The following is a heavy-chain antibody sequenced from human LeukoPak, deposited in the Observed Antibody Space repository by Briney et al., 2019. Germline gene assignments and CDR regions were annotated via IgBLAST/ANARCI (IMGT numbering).Heavy chain of an antibody. CDR1: GYTFTDYY. D-gene: IGHD4-17*01. V-gene: IGHV1-18*04. CDR3: ARVGITVTTPRYYYYMDV. CDR2: ISDYNGNT. Sequence: GASVKVSCKTSGYTFTDYYIQWVRQAPGQGLEWMGWISDYNGNTNYTENLQGRVTMTTDTSTRTAYMELRSLRSDDTAVYYCARVGITVTTPRYYYYMDVWGKGTTVTVSS. J-gene: IGHJ6*03.